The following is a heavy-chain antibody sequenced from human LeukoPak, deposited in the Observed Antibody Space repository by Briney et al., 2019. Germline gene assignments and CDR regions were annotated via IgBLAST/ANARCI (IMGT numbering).Heavy chain of an antibody. Sequence: PGGSLRLSCAASGFTFSSFWMTWVRQAPGKGLEWVANIKQDGSEKYYVDSVKGRFTISRDNAKNSLFLQMNSLRAKDTAVHYCARDQAGFDPWGRGTRVTVSS. V-gene: IGHV3-7*01. CDR2: IKQDGSEK. CDR1: GFTFSSFW. CDR3: ARDQAGFDP. J-gene: IGHJ5*02.